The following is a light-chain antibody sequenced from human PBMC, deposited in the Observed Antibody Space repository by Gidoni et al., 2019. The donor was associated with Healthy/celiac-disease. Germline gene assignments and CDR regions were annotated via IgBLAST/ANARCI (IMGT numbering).Light chain of an antibody. CDR1: QSISSY. CDR2: AAY. CDR3: QQSYSTLFT. Sequence: DIPMTQSPSSLSASVGDRVTITCRVSQSISSYLNWYQQKPGKAPKLLIYAAYSLQSGVPSRFSGSGSGTDFTLNISSLKPEDFATYYCQQSYSTLFTFGPGTKVDIK. V-gene: IGKV1-39*01. J-gene: IGKJ3*01.